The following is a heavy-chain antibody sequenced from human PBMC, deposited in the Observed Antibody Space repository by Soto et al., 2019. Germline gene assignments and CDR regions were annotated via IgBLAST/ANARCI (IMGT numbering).Heavy chain of an antibody. CDR2: ISGSGGST. CDR1: GFTFSSYA. D-gene: IGHD3-22*01. CDR3: AKDTNYDSSGYLYYYYGMDV. Sequence: GGSLRLSCAASGFTFSSYAMSWVRQAPGKGLEWVSAISGSGGSTYYADSVKGRFTISRDNSKNTLYLQMNSLRAEDTAVYYCAKDTNYDSSGYLYYYYGMDVWGQGTTVTVSS. V-gene: IGHV3-23*01. J-gene: IGHJ6*02.